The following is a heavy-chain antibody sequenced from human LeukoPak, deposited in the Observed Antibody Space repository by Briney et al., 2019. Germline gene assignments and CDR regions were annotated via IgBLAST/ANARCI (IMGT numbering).Heavy chain of an antibody. Sequence: SETLSLTCTVSGGSISSYYWSWIRQPPGKGLEWIGYIYYSVTTNYNPSLKSRVAISVDTSKNQFSLKLSSVTAADTAVYYCARGLHAVDYWGQGTLVIVSS. D-gene: IGHD5-24*01. V-gene: IGHV4-59*01. CDR1: GGSISSYY. J-gene: IGHJ4*02. CDR3: ARGLHAVDY. CDR2: IYYSVTT.